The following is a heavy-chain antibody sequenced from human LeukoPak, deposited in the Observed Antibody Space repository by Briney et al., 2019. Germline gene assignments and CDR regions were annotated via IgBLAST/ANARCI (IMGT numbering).Heavy chain of an antibody. CDR1: GFTFPTYA. D-gene: IGHD3-10*01. CDR3: AREGTPTMVWGVLYYYGMDV. J-gene: IGHJ6*02. CDR2: IGTAGDT. Sequence: GGSLRLSCAASGFTFPTYAMSWVRQATGKGLEWVSTIGTAGDTYYPGSVKGRFTISRENAKNSLYLQMNSLRAGDTAVYYCAREGTPTMVWGVLYYYGMDVWGQGTTVTVSS. V-gene: IGHV3-13*04.